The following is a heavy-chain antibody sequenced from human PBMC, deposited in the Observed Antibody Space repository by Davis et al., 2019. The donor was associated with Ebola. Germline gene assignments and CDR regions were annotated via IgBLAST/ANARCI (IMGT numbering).Heavy chain of an antibody. D-gene: IGHD1-26*01. V-gene: IGHV3-23*01. J-gene: IGHJ4*02. CDR2: ISGSGGST. CDR1: GFTFSSYA. CDR3: ARAIGKYGDFDY. Sequence: GGSLRLSCAASGFTFSSYAMSWVRQAPGKGLEWVSAISGSGGSTYYADSVKGRFTISRDNSKNTLYLQMNSLRAEDTAVYYCARAIGKYGDFDYWGQGTLVTVSS.